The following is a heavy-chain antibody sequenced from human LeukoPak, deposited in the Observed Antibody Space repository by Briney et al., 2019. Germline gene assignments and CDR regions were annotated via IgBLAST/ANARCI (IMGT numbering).Heavy chain of an antibody. V-gene: IGHV4-34*01. CDR1: GGSFSGYY. Sequence: SSETLSLTCAVYGGSFSGYYWSWIRQPPGKGLEWIGEINHSGSTNYNPSLKSRVTISVDRSKNQFSLKLSSVTAADTAVYYCARSSGRNAEYFQHWGQGTLVTVSS. J-gene: IGHJ1*01. CDR3: ARSSGRNAEYFQH. CDR2: INHSGST. D-gene: IGHD3-22*01.